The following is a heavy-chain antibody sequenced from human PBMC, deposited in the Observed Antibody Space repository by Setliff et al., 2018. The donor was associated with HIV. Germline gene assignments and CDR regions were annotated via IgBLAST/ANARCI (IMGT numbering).Heavy chain of an antibody. CDR1: GYSFINYG. CDR2: ISTYSDET. CDR3: ARDYYGSGSYFILDY. J-gene: IGHJ4*02. D-gene: IGHD3-10*01. Sequence: ASVKVSCKASGYSFINYGISWVRQAPGQGLEWMGWISTYSDETSSSQNLQGRLTMTTDTSTGTAYMELRSLRSDDTAVYYCARDYYGSGSYFILDYWGPGTLVTVSS. V-gene: IGHV1-18*01.